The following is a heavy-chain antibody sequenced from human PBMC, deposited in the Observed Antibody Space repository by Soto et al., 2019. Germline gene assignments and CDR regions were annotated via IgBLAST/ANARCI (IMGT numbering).Heavy chain of an antibody. V-gene: IGHV1-8*01. Sequence: QVQLVQSGAEVKKPGASVKVSCKASGYTFTSYDINWVRQATGQGLEWMGWMNPNSGNTGYAQKFQGRVTMTRNTSISTAYRELSSMRSEDTAVYYCARSDTAMASPGYWGQGTLVTVSS. J-gene: IGHJ4*02. CDR2: MNPNSGNT. CDR1: GYTFTSYD. CDR3: ARSDTAMASPGY. D-gene: IGHD5-18*01.